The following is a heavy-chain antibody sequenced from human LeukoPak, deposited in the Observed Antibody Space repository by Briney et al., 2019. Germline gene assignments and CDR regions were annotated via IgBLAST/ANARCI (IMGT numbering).Heavy chain of an antibody. Sequence: SETLSLTCTVSDGSISSYYWSWIRQPAGKGLEWIGRIYSSGSTKYNPSLKSRVTMSVDTSKNQFSLKLSSVTAADTAVYYCARDRSSGWGTTFNYWGQGALVTVSS. CDR3: ARDRSSGWGTTFNY. D-gene: IGHD6-19*01. CDR2: IYSSGST. J-gene: IGHJ4*02. V-gene: IGHV4-4*07. CDR1: DGSISSYY.